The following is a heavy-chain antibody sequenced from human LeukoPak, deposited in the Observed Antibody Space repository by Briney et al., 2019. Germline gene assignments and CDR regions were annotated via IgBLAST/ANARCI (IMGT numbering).Heavy chain of an antibody. J-gene: IGHJ4*02. V-gene: IGHV4-59*01. D-gene: IGHD3-10*01. CDR3: ARADYYGSGYYFDY. CDR2: IYYSGST. CDR1: GGSISSYY. Sequence: SETLSLTCTVSGGSISSYYWSWIRQPPGKGLEWIGYIYYSGSTNYNPSLKSRVTISVDTSKNQFSLKLSSVTAADTAVYYCARADYYGSGYYFDYWGQGTLVTVSS.